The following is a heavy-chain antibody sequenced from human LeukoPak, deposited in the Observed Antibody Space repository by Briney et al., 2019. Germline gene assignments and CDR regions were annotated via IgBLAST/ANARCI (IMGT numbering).Heavy chain of an antibody. CDR1: GFTFSSYE. V-gene: IGHV3-48*03. CDR2: ISSSGSTI. J-gene: IGHJ3*02. Sequence: GGSLRLSCAASGFTFSSYEMNWVRQAPGKGLEWVSYISSSGSTIYYADSVKGRFTISRDNAKNSLYLQMNSLRAEDTAVYYCASSRLDAFDIWGQGTMVTVSS. CDR3: ASSRLDAFDI. D-gene: IGHD6-25*01.